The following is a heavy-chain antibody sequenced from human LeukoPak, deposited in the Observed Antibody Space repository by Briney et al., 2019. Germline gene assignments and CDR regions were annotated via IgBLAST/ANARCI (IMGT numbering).Heavy chain of an antibody. CDR1: GFTFSSYW. CDR2: IKQDGSEK. D-gene: IGHD1-20*01. CDR3: AREKEANWNDVYFDY. V-gene: IGHV3-7*01. J-gene: IGHJ4*02. Sequence: GGSLRLSCAASGFTFSSYWMSWVRQAPGKGLEWVANIKQDGSEKYYVDSVKGRFTISRDNAKNSLYLQMNSLRAEDTAVYYCAREKEANWNDVYFDYWGQGTLVTVSS.